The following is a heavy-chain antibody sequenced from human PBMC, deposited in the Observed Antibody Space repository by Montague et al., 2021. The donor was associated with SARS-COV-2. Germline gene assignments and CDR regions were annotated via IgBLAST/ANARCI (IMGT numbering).Heavy chain of an antibody. CDR3: ANRGVRYFDAQGVWYYFDY. J-gene: IGHJ4*02. D-gene: IGHD3-9*01. Sequence: SLRLSCAASGFAFGDYAINWVRQAPGKGLEWVSTISDSGGSTYYADSVKGRFTISRDNSKNTLYLQMNSLRAEDTAVYYCANRGVRYFDAQGVWYYFDYWGQGTLVTVSS. CDR1: GFAFGDYA. V-gene: IGHV3-23*01. CDR2: ISDSGGST.